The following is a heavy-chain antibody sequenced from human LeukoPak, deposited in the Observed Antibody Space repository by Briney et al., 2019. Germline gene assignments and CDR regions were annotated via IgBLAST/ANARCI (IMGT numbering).Heavy chain of an antibody. D-gene: IGHD1-26*01. V-gene: IGHV3-53*01. J-gene: IGHJ5*02. CDR2: IYSGGST. CDR1: GFTVSSNY. CDR3: ARNNGGREVVGDWFDP. Sequence: PGGSLRLSCAASGFTVSSNYMSWVRQAPGKRLEWVSVIYSGGSTYYADSVKGRFTISRDNSKNTLYLQMNSLRAEDTAVYYCARNNGGREVVGDWFDPWGQGTLVTVSS.